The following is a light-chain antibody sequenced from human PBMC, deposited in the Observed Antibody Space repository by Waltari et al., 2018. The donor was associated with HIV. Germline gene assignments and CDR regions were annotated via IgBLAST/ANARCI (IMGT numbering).Light chain of an antibody. CDR3: QSYDSSLRYWV. Sequence: QSVLTQPPSVSGAPGQRVTISCTCSRANIAAGYDAHCYQQLPGAAPKLLIYGSEYRPSGVPDRFAGSRSGSAASLAITGLQAEDEADYYCQSYDSSLRYWVFGGGTKLTVL. CDR1: RANIAAGYD. CDR2: GSE. V-gene: IGLV1-40*01. J-gene: IGLJ3*02.